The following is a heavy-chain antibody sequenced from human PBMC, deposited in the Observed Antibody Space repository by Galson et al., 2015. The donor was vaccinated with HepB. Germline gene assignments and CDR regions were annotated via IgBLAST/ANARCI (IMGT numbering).Heavy chain of an antibody. V-gene: IGHV3-9*01. CDR3: AKGYSYSKSPVDH. Sequence: LRLSCAASGFTFDDYTMHWVRQAPGKGLEWVSGISWNSDIIGYADSVKGRFTISRDSAKNSLYLQMNSLRPEDTALYYCAKGYSYSKSPVDHWGQGTLVTVSS. J-gene: IGHJ4*02. D-gene: IGHD2-15*01. CDR2: ISWNSDII. CDR1: GFTFDDYT.